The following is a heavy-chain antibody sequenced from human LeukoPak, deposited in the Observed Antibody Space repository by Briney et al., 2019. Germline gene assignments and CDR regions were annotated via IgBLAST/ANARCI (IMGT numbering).Heavy chain of an antibody. CDR1: GFTFDDYA. D-gene: IGHD2-21*02. CDR2: INWNSGSI. CDR3: ASGGDSYDGMDV. V-gene: IGHV3-9*01. Sequence: GRSLRLSCAASGFTFDDYAMHWVRQAPGKGPEWVSGINWNSGSIGYADSVKGRFTISRDNSKNTLYLQMNSLRAEDTAVYYCASGGDSYDGMDVWGQGTTVTVSS. J-gene: IGHJ6*02.